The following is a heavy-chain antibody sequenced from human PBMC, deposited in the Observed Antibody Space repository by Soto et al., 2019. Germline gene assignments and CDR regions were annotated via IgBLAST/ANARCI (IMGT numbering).Heavy chain of an antibody. V-gene: IGHV3-15*07. CDR1: GFTFSNAW. D-gene: IGHD3-9*01. CDR3: TTDISSAFDILTGYYNLLI. CDR2: IKSKTDGGKT. Sequence: GGSLRLSCAASGFTFSNAWMNWVRQAPGKGLEWVGRIKSKTDGGKTDYAAPVKGRFTISRDDSKNTLYLQMNSLKTEDTAVYYCTTDISSAFDILTGYYNLLIWGQGTMVTVSS. J-gene: IGHJ3*02.